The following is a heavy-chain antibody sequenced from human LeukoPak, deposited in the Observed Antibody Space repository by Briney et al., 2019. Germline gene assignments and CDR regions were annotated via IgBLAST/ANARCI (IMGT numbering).Heavy chain of an antibody. CDR3: ARSIGLTGRGVDV. D-gene: IGHD3-9*01. J-gene: IGHJ6*02. CDR1: GFTFSDYN. V-gene: IGHV3-11*01. Sequence: GGSLRLSRAASGFTFSDYNMNWVRQAPGKGLEWVSYITDSGNTIHYADSVKGRFTISRDNAKNSLYLQMNSLRAEDTAVYYCARSIGLTGRGVDVWGQGTTVTVSS. CDR2: ITDSGNTI.